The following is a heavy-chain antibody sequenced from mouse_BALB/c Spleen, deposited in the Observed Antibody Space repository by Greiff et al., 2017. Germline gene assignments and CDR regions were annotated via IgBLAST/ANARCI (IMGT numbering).Heavy chain of an antibody. V-gene: IGHV14-3*02. Sequence: EVKVVESGAELVKPGASVKLSCTASGFNIKDTYMHWVKQRPEQGLEWIGRIDPANGNTKYDPKFQGKATITADTSSNTAYLQLSSLTSEDTAVYYCAREDGYYEYYFDYWGQGTTLTVSS. J-gene: IGHJ2*01. D-gene: IGHD2-3*01. CDR1: GFNIKDTY. CDR3: AREDGYYEYYFDY. CDR2: IDPANGNT.